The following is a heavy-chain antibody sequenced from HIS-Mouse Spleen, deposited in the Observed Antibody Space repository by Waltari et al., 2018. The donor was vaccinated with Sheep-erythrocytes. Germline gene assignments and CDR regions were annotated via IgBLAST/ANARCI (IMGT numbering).Heavy chain of an antibody. Sequence: EVQLVESGGGLVKPGGSLRLSCASSGSTFSSCSMNWVRQAPGKGLEWVSSISSSSSYIYYADSVKGRFTISRDNAKNSLYLQMNSLRAEDTAVYYCARDSMGHDAFDIWGQGTMVTVSS. J-gene: IGHJ3*02. D-gene: IGHD3-10*01. CDR1: GSTFSSCS. V-gene: IGHV3-21*01. CDR2: ISSSSSYI. CDR3: ARDSMGHDAFDI.